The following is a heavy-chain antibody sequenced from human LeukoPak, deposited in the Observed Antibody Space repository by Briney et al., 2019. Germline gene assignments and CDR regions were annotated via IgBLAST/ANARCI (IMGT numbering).Heavy chain of an antibody. CDR2: ILPIFGTA. Sequence: SVKVSCKASGGTFSSYVINWVRQAPGQGLEWMGGILPIFGTAIYAQHFQGRLTIAADESTNSAYMELNRLRSDDTAVYYCARAEDQGRYFDWLPGFDPWGQGTLVTVSS. CDR1: GGTFSSYV. V-gene: IGHV1-69*13. J-gene: IGHJ5*02. CDR3: ARAEDQGRYFDWLPGFDP. D-gene: IGHD3-9*01.